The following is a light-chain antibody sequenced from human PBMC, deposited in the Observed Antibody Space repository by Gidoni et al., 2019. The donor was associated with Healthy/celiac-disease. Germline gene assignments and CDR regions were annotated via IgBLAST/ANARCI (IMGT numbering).Light chain of an antibody. CDR3: QQYGSSPLT. Sequence: EIVLTQSPGTLSLSPGERATPSCRASQSVSSSYLAWYQQKPGQAPRLLIYGASSRATGIPDRFSGSGSGTDFTLTISRLEPEDFAVYYCQQYGSSPLTFGGGTKAEIK. V-gene: IGKV3-20*01. CDR1: QSVSSSY. CDR2: GAS. J-gene: IGKJ4*01.